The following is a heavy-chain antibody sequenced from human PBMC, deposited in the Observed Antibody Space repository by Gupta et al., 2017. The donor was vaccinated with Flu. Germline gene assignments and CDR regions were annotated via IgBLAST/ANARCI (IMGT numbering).Heavy chain of an antibody. CDR2: IYWDDDK. J-gene: IGHJ5*02. CDR1: GFSLSTSGVG. Sequence: QITLKESGPTLVKPTQTLTLTCTFSGFSLSTSGVGVGWIRQPPGKALEWLSLIYWDDDKRYSPSLESRLTITKDTSTNQVLLTMTNLDPVDTATYYCAQRPRNVMGTYFGPWGQGILVTVSS. CDR3: AQRPRNVMGTYFGP. V-gene: IGHV2-5*02. D-gene: IGHD7-27*01.